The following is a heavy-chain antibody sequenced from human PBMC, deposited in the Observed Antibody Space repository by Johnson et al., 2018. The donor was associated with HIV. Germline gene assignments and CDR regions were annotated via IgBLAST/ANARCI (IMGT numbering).Heavy chain of an antibody. J-gene: IGHJ3*02. CDR2: ITSSGSTI. CDR1: GFTFSDYS. D-gene: IGHD6-13*01. Sequence: QEQLVESGGGLVKPGGSLRLSCAVSGFTFSDYSMSWIRQAPGKGLEWVSYITSSGSTIYYACAVKGRFTISRDNAKNTLYLQMHRLRAEDTAVYYCAKDSWDSSWSDDAFDIWGQGTMVTVSS. CDR3: AKDSWDSSWSDDAFDI. V-gene: IGHV3-11*04.